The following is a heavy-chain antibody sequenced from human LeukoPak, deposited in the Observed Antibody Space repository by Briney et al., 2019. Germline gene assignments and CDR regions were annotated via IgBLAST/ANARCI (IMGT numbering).Heavy chain of an antibody. D-gene: IGHD2-2*01. J-gene: IGHJ5*02. CDR3: AKDGGNQQDIVVVPAAILNWFDP. Sequence: PGGSLRLSCAASGFTFSSYAMGWVRQAPGKGLEWVSAISGSGGSTYYADSVKGRFTISRDNSKNTLYLQMNSLRAEDTAVYYCAKDGGNQQDIVVVPAAILNWFDPWGQGTLVTVSS. CDR1: GFTFSSYA. V-gene: IGHV3-23*01. CDR2: ISGSGGST.